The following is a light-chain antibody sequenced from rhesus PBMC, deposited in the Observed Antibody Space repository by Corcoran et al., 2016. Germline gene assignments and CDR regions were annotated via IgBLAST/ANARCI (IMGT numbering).Light chain of an antibody. V-gene: IGKV3S9*01. CDR1: QSVSSY. J-gene: IGKJ2*01. CDR2: GAS. CDR3: QQYNNWNS. Sequence: EIVMTQSPATLSLSPGERATLSCRASQSVSSYVTCYQQKHELAPRLLIYGASSRATGIPDRFSGSGSGTDFTLIISSLEPEDLGVYYCQQYNNWNSFGQGTKVEIK.